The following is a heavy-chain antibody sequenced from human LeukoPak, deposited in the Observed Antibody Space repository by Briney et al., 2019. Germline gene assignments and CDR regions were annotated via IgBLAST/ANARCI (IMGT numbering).Heavy chain of an antibody. J-gene: IGHJ4*02. Sequence: PGRSLRLSCAASGFTFSSYAMHWVRQAPGKGLEWVAVISYDGSNKYYADSVKGRFTISRDNSKNTLYLQMNSLRAEDTAVYYCARGGGYDPFDYWGQGTLVTVSS. CDR1: GFTFSSYA. V-gene: IGHV3-30-3*01. D-gene: IGHD5-12*01. CDR2: ISYDGSNK. CDR3: ARGGGYDPFDY.